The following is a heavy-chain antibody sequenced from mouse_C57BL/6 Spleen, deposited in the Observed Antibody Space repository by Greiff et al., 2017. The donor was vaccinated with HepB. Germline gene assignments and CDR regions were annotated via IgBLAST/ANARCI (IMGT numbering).Heavy chain of an antibody. D-gene: IGHD1-1*01. J-gene: IGHJ4*01. Sequence: EVKLMESGGGLVKPGGSLKLSCAASGFTFSSYAMSWVRQTPEKRLEWVATISDGGSYTYYPDNVKGRFTISRDNAKNNLYLQMSHLKSEDTAMYYCASHGKNYAMDYWGQGTSVTVSS. CDR1: GFTFSSYA. V-gene: IGHV5-4*03. CDR3: ASHGKNYAMDY. CDR2: ISDGGSYT.